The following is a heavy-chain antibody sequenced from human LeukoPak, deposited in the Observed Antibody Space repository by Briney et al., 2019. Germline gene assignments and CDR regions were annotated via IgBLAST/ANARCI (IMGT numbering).Heavy chain of an antibody. D-gene: IGHD1-14*01. V-gene: IGHV4-59*08. CDR1: GGSINSYY. J-gene: IGHJ3*02. Sequence: SETLSLTCTVSGGSINSYYWSWIRQPPGKGLGWIGYIYYTGGETNYNPSLKSRLTISVDTSKNQFSLMLTSVTAADTAVYYCARQPGGTAAFDIWAQGTMVTVSS. CDR2: IYYTGGET. CDR3: ARQPGGTAAFDI.